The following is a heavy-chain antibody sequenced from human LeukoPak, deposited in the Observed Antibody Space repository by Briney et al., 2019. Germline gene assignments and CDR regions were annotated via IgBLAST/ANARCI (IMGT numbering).Heavy chain of an antibody. CDR2: IYPADSDI. D-gene: IGHD2-15*01. J-gene: IGHJ5*02. CDR3: ARQEYCSGGSCYTWFDP. V-gene: IGHV5-51*01. CDR1: GYSINNYW. Sequence: GESLKISCKGSGYSINNYWIGWVRQMPGKGLEWMGIIYPADSDIRYSPSFQGQVTISADESISTAYLQWSSLKASDTAMYYCARQEYCSGGSCYTWFDPWGQGTLVTVSS.